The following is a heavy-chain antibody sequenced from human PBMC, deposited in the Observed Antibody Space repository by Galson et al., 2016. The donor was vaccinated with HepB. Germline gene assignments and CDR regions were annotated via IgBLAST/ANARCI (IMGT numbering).Heavy chain of an antibody. CDR3: ARLMTYSYEGGAYSSGDAFDV. CDR1: EDTLSSHA. D-gene: IGHD3-22*01. J-gene: IGHJ3*01. Sequence: SVKVSCKASEDTLSSHAISWVRQAPGQGLEWMGGIIPISGTGNYAPNFQGRVTITADKSTDTAYMQLSSLRPEDTAIYYCARLMTYSYEGGAYSSGDAFDVWCQGTTVTVSS. CDR2: IIPISGTG. V-gene: IGHV1-69*06.